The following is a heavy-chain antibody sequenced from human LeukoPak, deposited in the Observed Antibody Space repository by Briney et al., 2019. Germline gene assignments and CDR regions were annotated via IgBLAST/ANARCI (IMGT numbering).Heavy chain of an antibody. CDR2: ISYDGSSK. V-gene: IGHV3-30*03. CDR1: GFTFSNYA. J-gene: IGHJ6*03. CDR3: ARVYYGSGSYYPRSEVGQNYYYYYYMDV. Sequence: QTGGSLRLSCAASGFTFSNYAMHWVRQAPGKGLEWVAIISYDGSSKYYADSVKGRFTISRDNSKNTLYLQMNSLGPEDTAMYYCARVYYGSGSYYPRSEVGQNYYYYYYMDVWGKGTTVTVSS. D-gene: IGHD3-10*01.